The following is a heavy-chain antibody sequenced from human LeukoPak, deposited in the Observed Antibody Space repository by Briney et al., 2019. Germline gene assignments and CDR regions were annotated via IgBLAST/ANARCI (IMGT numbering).Heavy chain of an antibody. D-gene: IGHD3-10*01. CDR1: GFTFSHYT. Sequence: PGGSLRLSCAASGFTFSHYTMNWVRQAPGKGLEWVGRIKSKTDGGTTDYAAPVKGRFTTSRDDSKNTLYLQMNSLKTEDTAVYYCTTSTQAGRFGIKLYYGMDVWGQGTTVTVSS. J-gene: IGHJ6*02. CDR2: IKSKTDGGTT. CDR3: TTSTQAGRFGIKLYYGMDV. V-gene: IGHV3-15*01.